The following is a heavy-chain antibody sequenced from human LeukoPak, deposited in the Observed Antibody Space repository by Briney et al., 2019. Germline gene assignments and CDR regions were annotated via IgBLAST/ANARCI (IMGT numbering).Heavy chain of an antibody. V-gene: IGHV3-11*04. CDR2: ISSSGSTI. CDR3: ARVGVPAAPSDP. J-gene: IGHJ5*02. CDR1: GFTFSDHY. Sequence: GGSLKLSCAASGFTFSDHYMSWIRQAPGKGLEWVSYISSSGSTIYYADSVKGRFTISRDNAKNSLYLQMNSLRAEDTAVYYCARVGVPAAPSDPWGQGTLVTVSS. D-gene: IGHD2-2*01.